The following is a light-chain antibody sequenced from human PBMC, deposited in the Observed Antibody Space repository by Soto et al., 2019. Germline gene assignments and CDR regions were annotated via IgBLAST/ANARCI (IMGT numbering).Light chain of an antibody. V-gene: IGKV2-28*01. CDR2: WGS. CDR1: QSLLHSNGYTY. CDR3: MQALQTPWT. Sequence: DIVMTQSPLSLPVTAGEPASVSCRSSQSLLHSNGYTYLDWYLQKPGQSPQLLIYWGSNRASGVPDRFSGSGSGTDFTLRISRVEAEDVWVYYCMQALQTPWTFGQGTKVEIK. J-gene: IGKJ1*01.